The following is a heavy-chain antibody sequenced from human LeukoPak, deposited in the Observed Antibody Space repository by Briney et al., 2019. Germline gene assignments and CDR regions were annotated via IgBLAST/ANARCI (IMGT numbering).Heavy chain of an antibody. CDR2: IRYDGSNK. CDR1: GFTFSSYG. V-gene: IGHV3-30*02. Sequence: HPGGSLRLSCAASGFTFSSYGMHWVRQAPGKGLEWVAFIRYDGSNKYYADSVKGRFTISRDNSKSTLYLQMNSLRAEDTAVYYCAKNLDCSGGSCYHPLLDYWGQGTLVTVSS. CDR3: AKNLDCSGGSCYHPLLDY. J-gene: IGHJ4*02. D-gene: IGHD2-15*01.